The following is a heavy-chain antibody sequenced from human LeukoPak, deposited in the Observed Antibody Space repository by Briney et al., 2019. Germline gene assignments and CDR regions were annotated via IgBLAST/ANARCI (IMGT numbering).Heavy chain of an antibody. CDR1: GFAFSSYS. D-gene: IGHD6-13*01. CDR2: ISSSSSYI. V-gene: IGHV3-21*01. CDR3: ARDPLAAAGL. Sequence: GGSLRLSCAASGFAFSSYSMNWVRQAPGKGLEWVSSISSSSSYIYYADSVKGRFTISRDNAKNSLYLQMNSLRAEDTAVYYCARDPLAAAGLWGRGTLVTVSS. J-gene: IGHJ4*02.